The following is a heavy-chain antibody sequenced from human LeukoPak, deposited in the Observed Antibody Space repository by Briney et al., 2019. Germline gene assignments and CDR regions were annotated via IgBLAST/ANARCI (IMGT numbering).Heavy chain of an antibody. Sequence: GGSLRLSCAAPGFTFSSDAMCWVRQALGEGLEWVSAISGSGGSTYYAASVKVRFTIYRDNSKNTLYLQMNSLRAEDTSVYYCAKGARVVVAATFDYWGQGTLVTVSS. CDR2: ISGSGGST. CDR3: AKGARVVVAATFDY. CDR1: GFTFSSDA. D-gene: IGHD2-15*01. V-gene: IGHV3-23*01. J-gene: IGHJ4*02.